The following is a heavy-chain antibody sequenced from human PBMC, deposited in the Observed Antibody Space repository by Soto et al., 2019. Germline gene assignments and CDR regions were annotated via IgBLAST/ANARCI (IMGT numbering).Heavy chain of an antibody. Sequence: ASVKVSCKASGYTFTGYYMHWVRQAPGQGLEWMGWISAYNGNTNYAQKLQGRVTMTTDTSTSTAYMELRSLRSDDTAVYYCAKTGYSPRTEAFDIWGQGTMVTVSS. CDR3: AKTGYSPRTEAFDI. CDR1: GYTFTGYY. V-gene: IGHV1-18*04. CDR2: ISAYNGNT. D-gene: IGHD5-18*01. J-gene: IGHJ3*02.